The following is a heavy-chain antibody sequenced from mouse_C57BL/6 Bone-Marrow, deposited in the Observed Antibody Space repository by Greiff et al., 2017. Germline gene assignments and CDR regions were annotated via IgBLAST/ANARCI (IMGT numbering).Heavy chain of an antibody. J-gene: IGHJ2*01. CDR3: ARGGVVAKNDLDY. Sequence: EVQGVESGGDLVKPGGSLKLSCAASGFTFSSYGMSWVRQTPDQRLEWVATIRSGGSYTYYPDSVKGRFTITRDKAKSTLYLQMSSLKSEDTAVYYCARGGVVAKNDLDYWGQGTTLTVSS. V-gene: IGHV5-6*01. D-gene: IGHD1-1*01. CDR1: GFTFSSYG. CDR2: IRSGGSYT.